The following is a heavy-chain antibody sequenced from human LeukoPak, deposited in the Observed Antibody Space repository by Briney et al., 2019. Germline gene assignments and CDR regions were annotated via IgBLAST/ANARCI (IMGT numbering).Heavy chain of an antibody. CDR2: IVGTVGGA. J-gene: IGHJ4*02. CDR3: AKGRYTTSWYNFDY. V-gene: IGHV3-23*01. Sequence: PGGSLRLSCVVSGFTFRNYAMSWARQAPGTGPEWVAAIVGTVGGAYYSDSVKGRFTISRDNSRNTLYLQLNSLEAEDTAVYYCAKGRYTTSWYNFDYWGQGALVTVSS. D-gene: IGHD6-13*01. CDR1: GFTFRNYA.